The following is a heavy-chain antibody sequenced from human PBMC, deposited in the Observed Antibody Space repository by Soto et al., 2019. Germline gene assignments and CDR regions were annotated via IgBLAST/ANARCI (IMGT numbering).Heavy chain of an antibody. CDR3: ARDLAKGGGSAGFDY. CDR1: GYTSTTYY. D-gene: IGHD1-26*01. CDR2: INPNTGGT. J-gene: IGHJ4*02. Sequence: GASVKVSCKASGYTSTTYYIHWVRQAPGQGPEWMGWINPNTGGTHYSQGFQGRVTMTRDTSISTAYMALTRLRSDDTAVYYCARDLAKGGGSAGFDYWGQGTLVTVSS. V-gene: IGHV1-2*02.